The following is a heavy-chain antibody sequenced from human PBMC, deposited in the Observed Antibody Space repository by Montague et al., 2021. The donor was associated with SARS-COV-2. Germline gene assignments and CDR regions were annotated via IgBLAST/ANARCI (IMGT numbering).Heavy chain of an antibody. D-gene: IGHD4-23*01. CDR3: AKNGGAHGLDV. V-gene: IGHV3-7*01. Sequence: SLRLSCAASGFTFSNIWMSWVRQAPGKGLEWVANIKPDESEKNYVDSVKGRFSISRDNAENSLYLQMDNLRAEDTAIYYCAKNGGAHGLDVWGQGTSVSVS. CDR2: IKPDESEK. J-gene: IGHJ6*02. CDR1: GFTFSNIW.